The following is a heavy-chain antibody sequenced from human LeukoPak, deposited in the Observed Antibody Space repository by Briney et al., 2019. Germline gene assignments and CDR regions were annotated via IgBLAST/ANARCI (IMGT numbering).Heavy chain of an antibody. Sequence: SETLSLTCAVWSGSFCGYYWRWMPQPPGKGLVGMGELNHSGSNNYNPSLNSRVTISVDTSNNPFSLTRSPVTAAATAVYFWSRRGSEFWNDYGHACDYWGQGTMVTVSS. J-gene: IGHJ3*01. CDR2: LNHSGSN. D-gene: IGHD3-3*01. V-gene: IGHV4-34*01. CDR1: SGSFCGYY. CDR3: SRRGSEFWNDYGHACDY.